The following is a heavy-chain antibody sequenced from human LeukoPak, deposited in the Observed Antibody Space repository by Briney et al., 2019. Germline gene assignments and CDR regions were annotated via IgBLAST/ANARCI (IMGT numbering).Heavy chain of an antibody. V-gene: IGHV1-69*05. Sequence: SVKVSCKASGGAFSSYAISWVRQAPGQGLEWMGRIIPIFGTANYAQKFQGRVTITTDESTSTAYMELSSLRSEDTAVYYCAREKYYGSGGIDYWGQGTLVTVSS. CDR3: AREKYYGSGGIDY. CDR2: IIPIFGTA. CDR1: GGAFSSYA. J-gene: IGHJ4*02. D-gene: IGHD3-10*01.